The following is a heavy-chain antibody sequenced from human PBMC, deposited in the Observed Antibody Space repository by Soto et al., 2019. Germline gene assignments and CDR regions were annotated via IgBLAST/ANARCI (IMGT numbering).Heavy chain of an antibody. V-gene: IGHV4-31*03. CDR2: IYYSGST. Sequence: QVQLQESGPGLVKPSQTLSLTCTVSGGSISSGGYYWSWIRQHPGKGLEWIGYIYYSGSTYYNPSLKSRVTISVDTSKNQFSLKLSSVTAADTAVYYCARAEYYYDSSGWRDRGNWFDPWGQGTLVTVSS. J-gene: IGHJ5*02. CDR1: GGSISSGGYY. CDR3: ARAEYYYDSSGWRDRGNWFDP. D-gene: IGHD3-22*01.